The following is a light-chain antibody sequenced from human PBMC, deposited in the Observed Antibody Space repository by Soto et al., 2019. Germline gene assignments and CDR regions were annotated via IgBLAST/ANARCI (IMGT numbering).Light chain of an antibody. Sequence: EIVLTQTPGTLSLSPGERATFSCRASQSVTSSHLAWYQQKPGQAPRLLIYGASTRATGIPDRFSGSGSDTDFSLTIRRLDPEDFAMYYCLLYFSPDRYTFGPGTKVQIK. CDR3: LLYFSPDRYT. CDR1: QSVTSSH. J-gene: IGKJ2*01. V-gene: IGKV3-20*01. CDR2: GAS.